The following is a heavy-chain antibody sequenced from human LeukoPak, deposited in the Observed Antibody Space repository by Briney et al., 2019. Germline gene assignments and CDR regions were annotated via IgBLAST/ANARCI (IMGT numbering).Heavy chain of an antibody. V-gene: IGHV3-21*01. CDR2: ISSSSSYI. Sequence: PGGSLRLSCAASGFTFSSYSMNWVRQAPGKGLEWVSSISSSSSYIYYADSVKGRFTISRDNAKNSLYLQMNSLRAEDTAVYYCARGPTIKQWLDAFDIWGQGTMVTVSS. CDR3: ARGPTIKQWLDAFDI. CDR1: GFTFSSYS. J-gene: IGHJ3*02. D-gene: IGHD6-19*01.